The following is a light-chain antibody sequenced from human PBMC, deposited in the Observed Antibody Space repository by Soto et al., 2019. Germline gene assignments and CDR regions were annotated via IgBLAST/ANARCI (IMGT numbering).Light chain of an antibody. J-gene: IGKJ4*01. CDR1: QSVSSAY. V-gene: IGKV3-20*01. CDR2: GAS. Sequence: EIVLTPSPGTLSLAPGERATLCCRASQSVSSAYLAWYQQKPGRASRLLIYGASGRATGIPDRFSGSAYGTQVPVPITTLESEGFAVYYCQHYGSLVLTVGGGTKVQL. CDR3: QHYGSLVLT.